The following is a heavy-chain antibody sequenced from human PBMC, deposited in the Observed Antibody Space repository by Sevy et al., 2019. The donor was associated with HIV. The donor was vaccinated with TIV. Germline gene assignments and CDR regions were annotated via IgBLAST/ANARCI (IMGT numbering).Heavy chain of an antibody. CDR2: ISGNSATR. D-gene: IGHD6-19*01. J-gene: IGHJ4*02. CDR3: AKDTSRVVAGTGYFDY. CDR1: GFTFEDSA. V-gene: IGHV3-9*01. Sequence: GGSPRLSCAASGFTFEDSAMHWVRQAPGKGLEWVSGISGNSATRGYADSVKGRFTISRDNAKNSLYLQMNSLRTEDTALYYCAKDTSRVVAGTGYFDYWGQGTLVTVSS.